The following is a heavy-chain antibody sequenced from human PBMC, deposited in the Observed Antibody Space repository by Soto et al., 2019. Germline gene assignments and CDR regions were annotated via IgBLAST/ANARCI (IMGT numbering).Heavy chain of an antibody. Sequence: EVQLVESGGGLVQSGGSLRLSCAASGFTFSSYWMHWVRQAPGKGLVWVSRINTDASNTKYADSVKGRFTISRDNAKNTLHLQMNSLRAEDTAVYYCATSSRRYYDFWSWGQGTLVTVSS. CDR2: INTDASNT. CDR1: GFTFSSYW. J-gene: IGHJ4*02. CDR3: ATSSRRYYDFWS. D-gene: IGHD3-3*01. V-gene: IGHV3-74*03.